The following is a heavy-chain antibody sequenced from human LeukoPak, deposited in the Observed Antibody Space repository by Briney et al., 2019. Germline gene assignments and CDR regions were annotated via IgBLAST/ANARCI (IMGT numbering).Heavy chain of an antibody. J-gene: IGHJ4*02. CDR3: ARAPQHSSYEFDY. CDR2: IYSGGST. CDR1: GFTVSSNY. Sequence: GGSLRLSCVASGFTVSSNYMSWVRQAPGKGLEWVSVIYSGGSTYYADSVKGRFTISRDNSKNTLYLQMNSLRAEDTAVYYCARAPQHSSYEFDYWGQGTLVTVSS. D-gene: IGHD2-21*01. V-gene: IGHV3-53*01.